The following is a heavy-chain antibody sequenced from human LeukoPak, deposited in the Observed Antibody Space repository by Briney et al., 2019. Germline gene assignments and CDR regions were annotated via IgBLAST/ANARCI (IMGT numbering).Heavy chain of an antibody. CDR1: GGSISSYY. J-gene: IGHJ5*02. D-gene: IGHD6-6*01. CDR2: IYYSGST. V-gene: IGHV4-59*01. CDR3: ARDGRRVSSSGWFDP. Sequence: SETLSLTCTVSGGSISSYYWSWIRQPPGKGLEWIGYIYYSGSTNYNPSLKSRVTISVDTSKNQFSLKLSSVTAADTAVYYCARDGRRVSSSGWFDPWGQGTLVTVSS.